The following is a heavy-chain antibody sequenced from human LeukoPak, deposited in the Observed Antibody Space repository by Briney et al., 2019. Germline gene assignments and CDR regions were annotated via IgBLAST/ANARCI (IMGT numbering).Heavy chain of an antibody. CDR2: ISWNSGSI. Sequence: GGSLRLSCAASGFTFDDYAMHWVRQAPGKGLEWVSGISWNSGSIGYASSVKGRFTISRDNAKSTLYLQMNSLRADDMALYYCTRASGYSSGAVDYWGQGTLVTVSS. J-gene: IGHJ4*02. CDR3: TRASGYSSGAVDY. V-gene: IGHV3-9*03. CDR1: GFTFDDYA. D-gene: IGHD5-18*01.